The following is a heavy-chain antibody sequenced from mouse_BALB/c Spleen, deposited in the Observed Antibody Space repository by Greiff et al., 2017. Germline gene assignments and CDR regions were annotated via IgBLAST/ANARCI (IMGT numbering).Heavy chain of an antibody. V-gene: IGHV5-6*01. J-gene: IGHJ4*01. CDR1: GFTFSSYG. Sequence: EVKVVESGGDLVKPGGSLKLSCAASGFTFSSYGMSWVRQTPDKRLEWVATISSGGSYTYYPDSVKGRFTISRDNAKNTLYLQMSSLKSEDTAMYYCARQRGYDYDAMDYWGQGTSVTVSS. D-gene: IGHD2-2*01. CDR2: ISSGGSYT. CDR3: ARQRGYDYDAMDY.